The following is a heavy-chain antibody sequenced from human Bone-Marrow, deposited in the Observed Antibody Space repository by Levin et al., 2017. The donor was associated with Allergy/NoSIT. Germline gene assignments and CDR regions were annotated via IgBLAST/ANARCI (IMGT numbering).Heavy chain of an antibody. CDR3: ARESDWFDP. V-gene: IGHV1-18*01. Sequence: ASVKVSCKTTGYTFSDYGISWVRQAPGQGLEWLGWISAYNGDTNYVRKLQGRVTMSTDKSTRTAYMELRRLTSDDTAVYYCARESDWFDPWGQGTLVTVSS. CDR2: ISAYNGDT. CDR1: GYTFSDYG. J-gene: IGHJ5*02.